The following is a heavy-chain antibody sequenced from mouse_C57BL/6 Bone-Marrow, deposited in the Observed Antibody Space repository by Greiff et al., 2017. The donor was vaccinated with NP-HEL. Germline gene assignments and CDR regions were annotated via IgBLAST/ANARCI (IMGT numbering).Heavy chain of an antibody. V-gene: IGHV1-69*01. CDR1: GYTFTSYW. CDR2: IDPSDSYT. J-gene: IGHJ1*03. Sequence: QVQLQQPGAELVMPGASVKLSCKASGYTFTSYWMHWVKQRPGQGLEWIGEIDPSDSYTNYNQKFKGKSTLTVDKSSSTAYMQLSSLTSEDSAVYYCAREDGLGYFDVWGTGTTVTVSS. D-gene: IGHD2-3*01. CDR3: AREDGLGYFDV.